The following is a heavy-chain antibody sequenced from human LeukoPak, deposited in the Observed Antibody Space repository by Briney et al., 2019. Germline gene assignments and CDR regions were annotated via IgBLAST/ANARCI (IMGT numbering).Heavy chain of an antibody. CDR1: GLTFSHYA. Sequence: GGSLRLSCAASGLTFSHYAMNWVRQASGRGLEWVSGITDSGRKTYYADSVKGRFSISRDNSKNTVYLQMSDLRAEDTAVYYCAKITKATTPNYWGQGTLVTVSS. J-gene: IGHJ4*02. D-gene: IGHD4-17*01. CDR2: ITDSGRKT. V-gene: IGHV3-23*01. CDR3: AKITKATTPNY.